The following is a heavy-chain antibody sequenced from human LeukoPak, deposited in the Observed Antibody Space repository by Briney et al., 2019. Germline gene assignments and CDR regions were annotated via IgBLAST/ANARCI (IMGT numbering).Heavy chain of an antibody. Sequence: GGSLRLSCVASGFTVRTTYMNWVRQAPGKGLEWVSTIGATGGTYYADSVKGRFTISRDNSKNTLYLQMNSLRAEDTAVYYCAKRGESKLRYYFDYWGQGTLVTVSS. D-gene: IGHD3-16*01. CDR1: GFTVRTTY. CDR3: AKRGESKLRYYFDY. V-gene: IGHV3-53*01. J-gene: IGHJ4*02. CDR2: IGATGGT.